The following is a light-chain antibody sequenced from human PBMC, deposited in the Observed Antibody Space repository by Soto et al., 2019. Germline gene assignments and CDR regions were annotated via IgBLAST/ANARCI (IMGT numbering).Light chain of an antibody. CDR3: QQRSSWPRT. V-gene: IGKV3-11*01. J-gene: IGKJ1*01. CDR2: DAS. Sequence: EIVLTQSPATLSLSPGERATLSCRASQSVSSYLAWYQQKPGQVPRLVIYDASNRATGIPGRFSGSGSGTDFTLTISGLEPEDFGVYYWQQRSSWPRTFGQGTKAEIK. CDR1: QSVSSY.